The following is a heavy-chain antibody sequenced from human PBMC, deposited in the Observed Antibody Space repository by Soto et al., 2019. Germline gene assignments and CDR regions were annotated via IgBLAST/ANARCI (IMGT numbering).Heavy chain of an antibody. J-gene: IGHJ4*02. CDR1: GFNFSSFG. CDR3: AKESDIVVVPAAPLGY. D-gene: IGHD2-2*01. V-gene: IGHV3-30*18. CDR2: ISYDGSNK. Sequence: GSLRLSCAAPGFNFSSFGMPRVRQAPGKGLEWVAVISYDGSNKYYADSVKGRFTISRDNSKNTLYLQMNSLRAEDTAVYYCAKESDIVVVPAAPLGYWGQGTLVTVSS.